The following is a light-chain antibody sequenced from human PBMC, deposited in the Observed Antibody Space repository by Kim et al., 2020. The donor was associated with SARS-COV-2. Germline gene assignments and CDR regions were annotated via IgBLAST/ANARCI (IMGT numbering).Light chain of an antibody. CDR1: RSVLYSD. CDR2: GAS. Sequence: LSPGERATRSCRASRSVLYSDLSWYQQKPGQAPSLLIYGASSRATGIPDRFSGSGSGTDFTLTISRLEHEDFAVYYCQQYDVSLSFGGGTKVDIK. CDR3: QQYDVSLS. J-gene: IGKJ4*01. V-gene: IGKV3-20*01.